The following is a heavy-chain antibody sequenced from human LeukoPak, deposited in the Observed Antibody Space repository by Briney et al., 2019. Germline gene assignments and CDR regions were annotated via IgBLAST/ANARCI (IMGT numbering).Heavy chain of an antibody. CDR3: ARGQWFRAF. Sequence: PSETLSLTCAVYGGSFSGYYWTWIRQPPGKGLEWIGEIHYSGSATYNPSLKSRVTISVDTSKNQFSLKKNSVTAADTAVYYCARGQWFRAFWSRGTPVTVSS. J-gene: IGHJ4*02. D-gene: IGHD3-10*01. CDR1: GGSFSGYY. CDR2: IHYSGSA. V-gene: IGHV4-34*01.